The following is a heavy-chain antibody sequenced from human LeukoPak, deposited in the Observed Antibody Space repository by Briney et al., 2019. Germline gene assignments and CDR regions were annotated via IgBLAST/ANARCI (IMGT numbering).Heavy chain of an antibody. Sequence: ASVKVSCKAAGYTFINFGVTWVRQSPGQRLEWMGWISPYNDNTNYAQRLQGRVTMTTDTSTNTAYMELRSLTSDDTALYYCARDREQWLGPGAFDIWGHGTMVTVSS. J-gene: IGHJ3*02. CDR3: ARDREQWLGPGAFDI. CDR2: ISPYNDNT. V-gene: IGHV1-18*01. D-gene: IGHD6-19*01. CDR1: GYTFINFG.